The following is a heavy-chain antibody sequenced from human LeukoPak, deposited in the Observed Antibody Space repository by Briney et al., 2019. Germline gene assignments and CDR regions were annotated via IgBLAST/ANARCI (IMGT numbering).Heavy chain of an antibody. V-gene: IGHV3-23*01. CDR2: FSNSGSSP. J-gene: IGHJ6*03. CDR1: GFTFSSYA. CDR3: VPRKEWSCYMDV. Sequence: GGSLRLSCAASGFTFSSYAMNWVRRAPGRGLEWVSGFSNSGSSPSYADSVKGRFTISRDNSKNTLYPQMNSLRAEDTAVYYCVPRKEWSCYMDVWGKGTTVTVSS. D-gene: IGHD3-3*01.